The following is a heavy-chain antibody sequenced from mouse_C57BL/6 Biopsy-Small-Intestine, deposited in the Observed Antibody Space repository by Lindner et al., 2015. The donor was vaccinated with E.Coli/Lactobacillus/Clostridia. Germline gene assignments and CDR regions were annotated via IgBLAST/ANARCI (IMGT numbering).Heavy chain of an antibody. CDR1: GYSFTDHN. CDR2: INPNYGTT. V-gene: IGHV1-39*01. D-gene: IGHD1-1*02. J-gene: IGHJ2*01. CDR3: ARDENGLFDY. Sequence: VQLQESGPELVKPGASVKTSCKASGYSFTDHNMNWVKQSNGKSLEWIGAINPNYGTTSYNQNFKGKATLTVDQSSSTAYMQLNSLTSEDSAVYYCARDENGLFDYWGQSTTLTVSS.